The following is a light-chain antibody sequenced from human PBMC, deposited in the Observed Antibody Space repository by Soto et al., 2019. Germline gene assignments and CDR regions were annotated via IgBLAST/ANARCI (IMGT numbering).Light chain of an antibody. J-gene: IGKJ1*01. CDR1: QSVSSD. CDR3: QQYDDWPGT. CDR2: GAS. V-gene: IGKV3-15*01. Sequence: EIMMTQSPTTLSVSPGERATLSCRASQSVSSDLAWYQQKPGQAPRLLIYGASTRATGIPARFSGSGSGTVFTLTFSSLQSEDFAVYYCQQYDDWPGTFGQGTKVDIK.